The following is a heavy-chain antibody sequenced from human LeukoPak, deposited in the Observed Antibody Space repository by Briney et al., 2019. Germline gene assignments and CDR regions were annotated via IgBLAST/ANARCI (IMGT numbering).Heavy chain of an antibody. J-gene: IGHJ6*03. V-gene: IGHV3-53*01. CDR2: IYSGGST. Sequence: PGGSLRLSCAASGFTVSSNYMSWVRQAPGKGLEWVSVIYSGGSTCYADSVKGRFTISRDDSKNTLYLQMNSLRAEDTAVYYCARVEGVWFGYYYYYMDVWGKGTTVTISS. D-gene: IGHD3-10*01. CDR3: ARVEGVWFGYYYYYMDV. CDR1: GFTVSSNY.